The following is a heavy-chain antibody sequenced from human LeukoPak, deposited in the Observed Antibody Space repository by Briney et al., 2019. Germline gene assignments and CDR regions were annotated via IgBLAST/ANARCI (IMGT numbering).Heavy chain of an antibody. Sequence: GGSLRLSCAASGFTFSKYDMSWVRQGPGKGPEWVSGINNSGGRTYYADSVKGRFTISRDNSKNTLYLQMNSLRDEDTAVYYCAREIHNYSDFVNYYYYYGMDVWGQGTTVIVSS. CDR2: INNSGGRT. CDR3: AREIHNYSDFVNYYYYYGMDV. V-gene: IGHV3-23*01. CDR1: GFTFSKYD. J-gene: IGHJ6*02. D-gene: IGHD4-11*01.